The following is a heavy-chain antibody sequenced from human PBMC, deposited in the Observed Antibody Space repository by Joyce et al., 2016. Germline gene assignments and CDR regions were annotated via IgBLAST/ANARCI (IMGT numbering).Heavy chain of an antibody. CDR2: GYPGNSET. J-gene: IGHJ6*02. D-gene: IGHD2/OR15-2a*01. Sequence: EVQLVQSGAEVKKPGESRKISCKASGYSFTSYWIGWVRQMPGKGLQWMGIGYPGNSETRYIPSFQGQVTIAADKSITTAYLQWISLKASDTAMYYCARQGLGDIIVLPSANPPSYYYGMDVWGQGTTVTVS. CDR1: GYSFTSYW. CDR3: ARQGLGDIIVLPSANPPSYYYGMDV. V-gene: IGHV5-51*01.